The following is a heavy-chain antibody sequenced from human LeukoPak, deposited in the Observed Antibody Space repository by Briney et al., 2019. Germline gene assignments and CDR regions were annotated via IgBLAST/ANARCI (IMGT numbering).Heavy chain of an antibody. J-gene: IGHJ6*03. Sequence: GGSLRLSCAASGFTVGSNYMSWVRQAPGKGLEWVSVIYSGGSTYYADSVKGRFTISRDNAKNSLYLQMNSLRAEDTAVYYCARGPNYYDTYMDVWGKGTTVTVSS. D-gene: IGHD3-22*01. V-gene: IGHV3-66*01. CDR3: ARGPNYYDTYMDV. CDR1: GFTVGSNY. CDR2: IYSGGST.